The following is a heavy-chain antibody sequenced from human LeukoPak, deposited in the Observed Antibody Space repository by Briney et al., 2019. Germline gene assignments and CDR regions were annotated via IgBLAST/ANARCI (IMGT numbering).Heavy chain of an antibody. V-gene: IGHV3-21*01. D-gene: IGHD3-10*01. CDR3: ASGPMDNFDY. CDR2: ISSSSSYI. Sequence: GGSLRLSCAASGFTFSSYSMNWVRQAPGKGLEWVSSISSSSSYIYYADSVKSRFTISRDNAKNSLYLQMNSLRAEDTAVYYCASGPMDNFDYWGQGTLVTVSS. CDR1: GFTFSSYS. J-gene: IGHJ4*02.